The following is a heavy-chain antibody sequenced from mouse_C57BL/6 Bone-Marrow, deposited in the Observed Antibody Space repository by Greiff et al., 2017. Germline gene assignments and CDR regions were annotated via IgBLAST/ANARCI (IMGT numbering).Heavy chain of an antibody. V-gene: IGHV1-64*01. D-gene: IGHD1-1*01. CDR2: IHPNSGST. Sequence: VQLQLPGAELVKPGASVKLSCKASGYTFTSYWMHWVKQRPGQGLEWIGMIHPNSGSTNYNEKFKSKATLTVDKSSSTAYMQLSSLTSEDSAVYYCARDITTVVHWYFDVWGTGTTVTVSS. CDR1: GYTFTSYW. J-gene: IGHJ1*03. CDR3: ARDITTVVHWYFDV.